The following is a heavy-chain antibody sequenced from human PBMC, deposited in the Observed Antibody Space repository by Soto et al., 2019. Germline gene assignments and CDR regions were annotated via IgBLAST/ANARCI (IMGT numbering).Heavy chain of an antibody. D-gene: IGHD4-17*01. V-gene: IGHV1-18*01. CDR1: GYTFTSYG. CDR3: AGDRGPTVTDVDY. Sequence: QVQLVQSGAEVKKPGASVKVSCKASGYTFTSYGISWVRQAPGQGLEWMGWISAYNGNTNYAQKLQGRVTMTTDTSTSRAYMELRSLTSDDTAVYYCAGDRGPTVTDVDYWGQGTLVIVSS. J-gene: IGHJ4*02. CDR2: ISAYNGNT.